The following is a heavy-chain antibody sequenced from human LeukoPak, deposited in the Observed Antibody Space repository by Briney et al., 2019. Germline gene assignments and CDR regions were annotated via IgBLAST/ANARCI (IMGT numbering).Heavy chain of an antibody. CDR1: GFSISIHW. CDR3: GRGHYGLDV. Sequence: GGSLRLSCVASGFSISIHWVTWVRQAPGKGLEWVAHINPDGSEKSYADSVNGRFTISRDNADNSVTLQMNSLRAEDTGVFYCGRGHYGLDVWGQGTTVTVSS. J-gene: IGHJ6*02. CDR2: INPDGSEK. V-gene: IGHV3-7*01.